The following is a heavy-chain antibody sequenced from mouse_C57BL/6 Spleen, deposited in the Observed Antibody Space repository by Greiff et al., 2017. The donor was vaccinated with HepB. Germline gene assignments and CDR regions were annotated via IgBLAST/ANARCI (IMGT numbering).Heavy chain of an antibody. CDR3: ASPPD. CDR1: GYTFTSYW. J-gene: IGHJ3*01. V-gene: IGHV1-50*01. CDR2: IDPSDSYT. Sequence: QVQLQQPGAELVKPGASVKLSCKASGYTFTSYWMQWVKQRPGQGLEWIGEIDPSDSYTNYNQKFKGKATLTVDTSSSTAYMQLSSLTSEDSAVYYCASPPDWGQGTLVTVSA.